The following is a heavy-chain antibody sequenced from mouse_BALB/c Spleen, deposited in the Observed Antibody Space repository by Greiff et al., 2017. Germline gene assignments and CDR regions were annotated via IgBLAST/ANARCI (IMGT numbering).Heavy chain of an antibody. J-gene: IGHJ3*01. CDR3: ARGPGGIAY. Sequence: VQLKESGGGLVKPGGSLKLSCAASGFTFSDYYMYWVRQTPEKRLEWVATISDGGSYTYYPDSVKGRFTISRDNAKNNLYLQMSSLKSEDTAMYYCARGPGGIAYWGQGTLVTVSA. CDR1: GFTFSDYY. CDR2: ISDGGSYT. V-gene: IGHV5-4*02.